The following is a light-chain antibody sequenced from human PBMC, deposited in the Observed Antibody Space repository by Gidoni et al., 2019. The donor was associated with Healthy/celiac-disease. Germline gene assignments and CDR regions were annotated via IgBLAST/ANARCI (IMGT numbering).Light chain of an antibody. CDR3: QGCDSSSDHVV. CDR1: NIGSKS. V-gene: IGLV3-21*02. CDR2: DDS. J-gene: IGLJ2*01. Sequence: SYVLTQPPSVSVAPGQTARITCGGNNIGSKSVHWYQQQPGQAPVLVVYDDSDRPAGIPERFSCSNSGKTATPTISRVEAGDEADYYCQGCDSSSDHVVFGGGTKLTVL.